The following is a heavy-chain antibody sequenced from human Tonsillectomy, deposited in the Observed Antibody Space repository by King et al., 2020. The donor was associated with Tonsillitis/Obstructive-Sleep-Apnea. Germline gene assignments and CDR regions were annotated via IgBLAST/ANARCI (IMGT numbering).Heavy chain of an antibody. J-gene: IGHJ4*02. D-gene: IGHD3-10*01. V-gene: IGHV3-7*04. CDR2: MNQDGSEK. CDR3: ARDRRGSY. CDR1: GFTFSSYW. Sequence: VQLVESGGGLVQPGGSLRLSCAASGFTFSSYWMSWVRQAPGKGLEWVGNMNQDGSEKYYVDSVKGRFTISRDNAENSLYLQMNSLRAEDTAVYYCARDRRGSYWGQGTLVTVSS.